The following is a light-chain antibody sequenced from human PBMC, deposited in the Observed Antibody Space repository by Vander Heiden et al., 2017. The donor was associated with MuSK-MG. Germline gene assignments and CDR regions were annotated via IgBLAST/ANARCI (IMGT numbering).Light chain of an antibody. J-gene: IGKJ4*01. CDR2: AAS. CDR1: QSISSY. Sequence: DIQMTQSPSSLSASVGDRVTITCRASQSISSYLNWYQQKPGKAPKLLIYAASSLHSGVPSRFSGSGSGTDFTLSISMLQPEDFATYYCQQSDSTPLTFGGGTKVEIK. V-gene: IGKV1-39*01. CDR3: QQSDSTPLT.